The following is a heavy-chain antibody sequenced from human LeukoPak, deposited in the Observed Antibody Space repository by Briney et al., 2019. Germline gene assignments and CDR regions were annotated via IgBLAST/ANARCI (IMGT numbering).Heavy chain of an antibody. CDR2: IKEDESEK. V-gene: IGHV3-7*01. CDR1: EFIFSDYW. Sequence: GGSLRLSCAASEFIFSDYWMNWVRQAPGNGPEWVANIKEDESEKNYVDSVKGRFTISRDSAKNSLYLQMNSLRAEDTAVYYCARVGSGSSYRPFDYWGQGTLVTVSS. J-gene: IGHJ4*02. CDR3: ARVGSGSSYRPFDY. D-gene: IGHD3-10*01.